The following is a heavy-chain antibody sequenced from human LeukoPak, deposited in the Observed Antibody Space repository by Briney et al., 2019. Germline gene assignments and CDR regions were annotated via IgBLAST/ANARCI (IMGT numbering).Heavy chain of an antibody. CDR2: ISYDGSNQ. CDR1: GFTFSSYS. J-gene: IGHJ3*01. Sequence: GGSLRLSCAGSGFTFSSYSIHWVRQAPGKGLEWVAVISYDGSNQYYADSVKGRFTISRDNSQNTLYLQMNSLRLDDTAVYFCAGNSADPDALDVWGQGTMVTVSS. CDR3: AGNSADPDALDV. V-gene: IGHV3-30*04. D-gene: IGHD2-21*01.